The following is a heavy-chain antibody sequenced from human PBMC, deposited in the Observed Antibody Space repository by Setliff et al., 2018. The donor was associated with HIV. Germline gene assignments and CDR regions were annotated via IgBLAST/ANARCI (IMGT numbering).Heavy chain of an antibody. Sequence: PSETLSLTCAVYGGSFSGYNWSWIRQPPGKGLEWIGEINQSGGINYNPSLKGRVTISIDTFKNQFSMKLYSVTAADTAVYYCATASGYDLFMGAFDIWGQGTMVTVSS. V-gene: IGHV4-34*01. CDR2: INQSGGI. J-gene: IGHJ3*02. CDR1: GGSFSGYN. D-gene: IGHD5-12*01. CDR3: ATASGYDLFMGAFDI.